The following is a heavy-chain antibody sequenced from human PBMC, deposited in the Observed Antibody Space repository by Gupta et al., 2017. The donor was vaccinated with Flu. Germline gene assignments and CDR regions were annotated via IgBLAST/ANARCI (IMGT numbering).Heavy chain of an antibody. Sequence: QVQLVQSGAEVKKPGSSVKVSCKASGGTFSSYAISWVRQAPGQGLEWMGGIIPIFGTANDAQKFQGRVTITADESTSTAYMEMRRLRSEDTAVYDGARDSGRYLDYGGQGTLVTVYS. CDR3: ARDSGRYLDY. CDR1: GGTFSSYA. V-gene: IGHV1-69*01. CDR2: IIPIFGTA. J-gene: IGHJ4*02. D-gene: IGHD1-26*01.